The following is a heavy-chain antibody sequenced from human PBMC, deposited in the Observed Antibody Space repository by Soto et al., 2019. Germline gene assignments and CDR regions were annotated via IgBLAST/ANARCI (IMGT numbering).Heavy chain of an antibody. D-gene: IGHD2-21*02. CDR1: GFTFDDYA. Sequence: GGSLRLSCAASGFTFDDYAMHWVRQAPGKGLEWVSGISWNSGSIGYADSVKGRFTISRDNAKNSLYLQMNSLRAEDTALYYCAKDCGGDCSTGYGMDVWGQGTTVTVSS. V-gene: IGHV3-9*01. CDR3: AKDCGGDCSTGYGMDV. CDR2: ISWNSGSI. J-gene: IGHJ6*02.